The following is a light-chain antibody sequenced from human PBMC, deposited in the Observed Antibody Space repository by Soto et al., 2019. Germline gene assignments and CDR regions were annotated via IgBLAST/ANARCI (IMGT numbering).Light chain of an antibody. J-gene: IGLJ1*01. CDR3: SPYTSSSTD. CDR2: DVS. CDR1: SSDVGGYNY. V-gene: IGLV2-14*01. Sequence: QSALTQPASVSGSPGQSITISCTGTSSDVGGYNYVSWYQQHPGKAPKLMIYDVSNRPSGVSNRFSGSKSGNTASLTISGLQAEDEADYYCSPYTSSSTDFGTGTKLTVL.